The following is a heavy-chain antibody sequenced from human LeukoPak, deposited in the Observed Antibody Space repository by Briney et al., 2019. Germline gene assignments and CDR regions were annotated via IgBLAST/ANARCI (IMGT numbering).Heavy chain of an antibody. CDR2: IIPIFGTA. CDR3: ARDPQGRYYYGSGRPRPNYYYYYMDV. D-gene: IGHD3-10*01. CDR1: GGTFSSYA. Sequence: SVKVSCTASGGTFSSYAISWVRQAPGQGLGWMGGIIPIFGTANYAQKFQGRVTITADKSTSTAYMELSSLRPEDTAVYYCARDPQGRYYYGSGRPRPNYYYYYMDVWGKGTTVTVSS. J-gene: IGHJ6*03. V-gene: IGHV1-69*06.